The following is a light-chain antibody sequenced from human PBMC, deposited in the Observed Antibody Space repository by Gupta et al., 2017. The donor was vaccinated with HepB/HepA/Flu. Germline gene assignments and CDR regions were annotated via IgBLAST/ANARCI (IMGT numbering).Light chain of an antibody. V-gene: IGLV3-21*03. Sequence: SYVLTQPPSVSVAPGKTARITCGGNNIGSKSVHWYQQKPGQAPVLVVYDDSDRPSGIPERFSGSSSGSPATLTISRVEAGDEADYYCQVWDSSGDHLVIFGGGTKLTVL. J-gene: IGLJ2*01. CDR2: DDS. CDR3: QVWDSSGDHLVI. CDR1: NIGSKS.